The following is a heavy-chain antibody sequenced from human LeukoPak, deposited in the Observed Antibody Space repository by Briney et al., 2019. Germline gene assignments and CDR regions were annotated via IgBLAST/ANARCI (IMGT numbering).Heavy chain of an antibody. CDR2: ISSSSSGI. J-gene: IGHJ6*03. Sequence: GGSLRLSCAASGFTFSSYSMNWVRQAPGKGLEWVSYISSSSSGIYYADSVKGRFTISRDNAKNSLYLQMNSLRGEDTAVYYCARGVYYYYYMDVWGKGTTVTVSS. CDR3: ARGVYYYYYMDV. CDR1: GFTFSSYS. V-gene: IGHV3-48*01.